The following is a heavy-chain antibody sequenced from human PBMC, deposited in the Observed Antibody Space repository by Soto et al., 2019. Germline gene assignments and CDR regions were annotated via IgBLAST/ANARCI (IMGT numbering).Heavy chain of an antibody. J-gene: IGHJ4*02. CDR1: GFTFSNAW. D-gene: IGHD3-22*01. Sequence: PGGSLRLSCAASGFTFSNAWMNCVRQAPGKGLEWVGRIKSKTDGGTTDYAAPVKGRFTISRDDSKNTLYLQMNSLKTEDTAVYYCTTREYYYDSSGYSKLDYWGQGTLVTVSS. CDR3: TTREYYYDSSGYSKLDY. V-gene: IGHV3-15*07. CDR2: IKSKTDGGTT.